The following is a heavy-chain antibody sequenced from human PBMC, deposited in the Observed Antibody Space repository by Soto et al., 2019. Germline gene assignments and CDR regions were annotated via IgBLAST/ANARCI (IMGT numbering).Heavy chain of an antibody. Sequence: PGGSLRLSCTASGFMFSSYTMNWVRPAPGKGLEWVSSVSFRGDIYYADSLEGRFTISRDDAKNSLYLQMNSLRAEDTAVYYCARGCSSASCYYYWGQGTLVTVSS. CDR2: VSFRGDI. CDR3: ARGCSSASCYYY. D-gene: IGHD2-2*01. J-gene: IGHJ4*02. V-gene: IGHV3-21*01. CDR1: GFMFSSYT.